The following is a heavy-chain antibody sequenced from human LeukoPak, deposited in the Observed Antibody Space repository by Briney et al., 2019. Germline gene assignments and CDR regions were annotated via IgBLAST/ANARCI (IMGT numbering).Heavy chain of an antibody. CDR2: ISYEGSEK. V-gene: IGHV3-30*01. CDR3: ARGREAGNRGLGGDDY. Sequence: GGSLRLSCAASGFTFSSYEMNWVRQAPGKGLEWVSIISYEGSEKYYADSVKGRLTISRDNSRNTLYLQMNSLRPEDTAVYYCARGREAGNRGLGGDDYWGQGTLVIVSS. D-gene: IGHD3-10*01. CDR1: GFTFSSYE. J-gene: IGHJ4*02.